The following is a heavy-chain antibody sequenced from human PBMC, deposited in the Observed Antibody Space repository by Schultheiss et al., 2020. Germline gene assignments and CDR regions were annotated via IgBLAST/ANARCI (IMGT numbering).Heavy chain of an antibody. V-gene: IGHV1-69*13. J-gene: IGHJ4*02. D-gene: IGHD6-13*01. CDR2: IMPILGPA. Sequence: SVKVSCKASGGTFSSYAISWVRQAPGQGLEWMGEIMPILGPAKYAQKFQGRVTITADESTSTAYMELSSLRSEDTAVYYCATATAAAGIFDYWGQGTLVTVSS. CDR3: ATATAAAGIFDY. CDR1: GGTFSSYA.